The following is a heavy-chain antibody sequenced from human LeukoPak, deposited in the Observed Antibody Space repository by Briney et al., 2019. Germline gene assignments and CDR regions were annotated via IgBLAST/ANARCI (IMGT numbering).Heavy chain of an antibody. CDR3: ARSPLVGAEDWFDP. CDR2: ISAYNGNT. CDR1: GYTFTSYG. J-gene: IGHJ5*02. D-gene: IGHD1-26*01. Sequence: ASVKVSCKASGYTFTSYGISWVRQAPGQGLEWMGWISAYNGNTNYAQKLQGRVTMTTDTSTSTAYMELRSLRSDDTAVYYCARSPLVGAEDWFDPWCQGTLVTVSS. V-gene: IGHV1-18*01.